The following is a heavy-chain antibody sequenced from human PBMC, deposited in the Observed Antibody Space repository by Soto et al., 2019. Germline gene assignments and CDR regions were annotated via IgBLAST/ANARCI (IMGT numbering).Heavy chain of an antibody. CDR3: ARGYRDRELGYSGYAIDY. CDR1: GGSVGSGSHY. V-gene: IGHV4-61*01. Sequence: QVQLQESGPGLVKPSETLSLSCTVSGGSVGSGSHYWTWIRQPPGKGLEWIGSIFYSGSTKYNPSLKSRLTISLDTSMNQFSLKLSSVTAADTALYYCARGYRDRELGYSGYAIDYWGQGTLVNVSS. D-gene: IGHD5-12*01. CDR2: IFYSGST. J-gene: IGHJ4*02.